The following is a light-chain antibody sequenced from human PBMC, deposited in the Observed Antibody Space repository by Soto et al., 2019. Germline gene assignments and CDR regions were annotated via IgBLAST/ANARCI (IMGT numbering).Light chain of an antibody. V-gene: IGKV3-11*01. J-gene: IGKJ5*01. Sequence: EIVLKQSPATLSLSPGERATLSCRASQSVYSYLAWYQQKPGQSPRLLIYDASNRATGIPARFSGSGSGTDFTLTISSLEPEDFAVYYCQHRSSWPVSFGQGTRLEIK. CDR2: DAS. CDR1: QSVYSY. CDR3: QHRSSWPVS.